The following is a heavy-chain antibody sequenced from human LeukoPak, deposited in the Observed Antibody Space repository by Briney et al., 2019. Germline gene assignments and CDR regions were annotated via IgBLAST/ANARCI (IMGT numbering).Heavy chain of an antibody. CDR3: ARDQRGYSYGYPSELDY. Sequence: PGGSLRLSCAASGFTFSSYGMHWVRQAPGKGLEWVAFIRYDGSNKYYADSVKGRFTISRDNSKNTLYLQMNSLRAEDTAVYYCARDQRGYSYGYPSELDYWGQGTLVTVSS. J-gene: IGHJ4*02. V-gene: IGHV3-30*02. D-gene: IGHD5-18*01. CDR2: IRYDGSNK. CDR1: GFTFSSYG.